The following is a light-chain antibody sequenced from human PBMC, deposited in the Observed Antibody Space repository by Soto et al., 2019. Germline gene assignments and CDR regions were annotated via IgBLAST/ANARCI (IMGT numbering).Light chain of an antibody. CDR3: QQSYSTPIT. Sequence: DIEMAESPSSVSASVGDRVTITCRASQGISSWLAWYQQKPGKAPKLLIFAASSLQSGVPSRFSGDGSGTDFTLTISSLQPEDFATYYCQQSYSTPITFGQGTRLEIK. V-gene: IGKV1-12*01. CDR2: AAS. CDR1: QGISSW. J-gene: IGKJ5*01.